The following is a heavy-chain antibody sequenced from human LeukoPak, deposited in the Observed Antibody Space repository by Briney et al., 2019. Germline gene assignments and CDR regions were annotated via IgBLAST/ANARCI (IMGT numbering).Heavy chain of an antibody. J-gene: IGHJ4*02. D-gene: IGHD1/OR15-1a*01. Sequence: SETLSLTCTVSGDSTSSGDYFWSWIRQPPGGGLEWVGYIYYSGTTYYNPSLKSRVTISVDTSKNQFSLNLTSVTAQDTAVYYFARETMGGHLDYWGQGNLVTVSS. CDR1: GDSTSSGDYF. V-gene: IGHV4-30-4*01. CDR3: ARETMGGHLDY. CDR2: IYYSGTT.